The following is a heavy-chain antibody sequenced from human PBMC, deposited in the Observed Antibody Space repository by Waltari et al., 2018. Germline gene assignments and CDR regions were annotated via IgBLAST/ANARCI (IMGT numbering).Heavy chain of an antibody. CDR1: GGSISSYY. Sequence: QVQLQESGPGLVKPSETLSLTCTVSGGSISSYYWSWIRQPPGKGLEWIGYIYYSGSTNYNPTLNSRVPISVDTSKNQFSLKLSSVTAADTAVYYCARSGIVGATGDFDYWGQGTLVTVSS. CDR2: IYYSGST. CDR3: ARSGIVGATGDFDY. J-gene: IGHJ4*02. D-gene: IGHD1-26*01. V-gene: IGHV4-59*01.